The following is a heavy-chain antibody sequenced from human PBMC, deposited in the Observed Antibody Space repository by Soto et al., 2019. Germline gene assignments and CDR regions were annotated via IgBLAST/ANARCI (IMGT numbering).Heavy chain of an antibody. D-gene: IGHD2-2*01. CDR1: GYSISSGCF. CDR3: ARVKGVVPAATPLYFDY. J-gene: IGHJ4*02. V-gene: IGHV4-38-2*01. Sequence: KPSETLSLTCAVSGYSISSGCFWGWIRQPPGKGLEWIANMYHDGNTHYNPSLKSRVTMSVDTSKNQFSLKLSSVTAADTAVYYCARVKGVVPAATPLYFDYWGQGTLVTVSS. CDR2: MYHDGNT.